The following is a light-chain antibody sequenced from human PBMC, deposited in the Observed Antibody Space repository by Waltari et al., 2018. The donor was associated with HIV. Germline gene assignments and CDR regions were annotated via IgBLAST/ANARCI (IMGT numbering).Light chain of an antibody. CDR2: NTI. V-gene: IGLV1-44*01. CDR3: ATWDDSLRGRV. Sequence: QSVLTQPPSASGTPGQRVPISCSGTDSNIGRHTVNWYQHLPGTAPKLLMCNTIERPAGVPDRFSGSKAGTSASLAISGLQSDDEANYDCATWDDSLRGRVFGGGTKLTVL. J-gene: IGLJ3*02. CDR1: DSNIGRHT.